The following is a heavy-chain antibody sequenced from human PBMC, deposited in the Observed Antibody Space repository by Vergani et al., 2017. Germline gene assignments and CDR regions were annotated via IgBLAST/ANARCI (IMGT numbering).Heavy chain of an antibody. D-gene: IGHD2-8*01. V-gene: IGHV3-15*01. CDR1: GFDFSQAW. CDR2: SKPKTEGGTT. CDR3: ARGYCTNSICRGKVDS. J-gene: IGHJ4*02. Sequence: EVRLVESGGGLVKPGGSLRLSCQVSGFDFSQAWMNWVRQSPGKGLEYIGLSKPKTEGGTTHYNAAMKGRVTISRDNSKDTLYLQMNSLRAEDTAVYYCARGYCTNSICRGKVDSWGQGTLVTVSS.